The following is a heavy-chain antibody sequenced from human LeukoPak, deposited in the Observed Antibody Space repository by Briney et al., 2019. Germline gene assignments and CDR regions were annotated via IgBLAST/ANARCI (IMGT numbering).Heavy chain of an antibody. Sequence: ASVKVSCKVSGYTLTELSMHWVRQAPGKGLEWMGGFDPEDGETNYAQKFQGRVTMTEDTSTDTAYMELSSLRSEDTAVYYCATGDWNYDEGKFDYWGQGTLVTVSS. CDR1: GYTLTELS. J-gene: IGHJ4*02. CDR2: FDPEDGET. CDR3: ATGDWNYDEGKFDY. D-gene: IGHD1-7*01. V-gene: IGHV1-24*01.